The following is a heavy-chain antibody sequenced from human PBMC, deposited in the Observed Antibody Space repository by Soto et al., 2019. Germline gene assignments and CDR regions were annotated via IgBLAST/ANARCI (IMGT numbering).Heavy chain of an antibody. CDR3: ARDSAYSSSWYRHRGGMDV. Sequence: GGSLRLSCAASGFTFSSYGMHWVRQAPGKGLEWVAVIWYDGSNKYYADSVKGRFTISRDNSKNTLYLQMNSLRAEDTAVYYCARDSAYSSSWYRHRGGMDVWGQGTTVTVSS. V-gene: IGHV3-33*01. CDR1: GFTFSSYG. D-gene: IGHD6-13*01. CDR2: IWYDGSNK. J-gene: IGHJ6*02.